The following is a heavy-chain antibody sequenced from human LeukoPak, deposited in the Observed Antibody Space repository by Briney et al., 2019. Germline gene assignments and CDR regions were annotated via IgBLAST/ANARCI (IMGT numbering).Heavy chain of an antibody. D-gene: IGHD3-22*01. CDR1: GFTFSSYS. CDR2: ISGSSSTI. V-gene: IGHV3-48*01. J-gene: IGHJ4*02. CDR3: ARGSTYYDSSGQVPFDY. Sequence: GGSLRLSCAASGFTFSSYSMNWVRQAPGKGLEWGSYISGSSSTIYYADSVKGRFTISRDKGKNTLYLQMNSLRAEDTAVYYCARGSTYYDSSGQVPFDYWGQGTLVTVSS.